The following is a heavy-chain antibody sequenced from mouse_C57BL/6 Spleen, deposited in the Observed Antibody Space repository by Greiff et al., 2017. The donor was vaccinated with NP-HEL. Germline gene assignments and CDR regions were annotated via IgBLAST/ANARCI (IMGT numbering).Heavy chain of an antibody. D-gene: IGHD1-1*01. CDR2: ISSGGDYI. V-gene: IGHV5-9-1*02. CDR1: GFTFSSYA. Sequence: EVQGVESGEGLVKPGGSLKLSCAASGFTFSSYAMSWVRQTPEKRLEWVAYISSGGDYIYYADTVKGRFTISRDNARNTLYLQMSSLKSEDTAMYYCTRVGYYYGSSSAWFAYWGQGTLVTVSA. J-gene: IGHJ3*01. CDR3: TRVGYYYGSSSAWFAY.